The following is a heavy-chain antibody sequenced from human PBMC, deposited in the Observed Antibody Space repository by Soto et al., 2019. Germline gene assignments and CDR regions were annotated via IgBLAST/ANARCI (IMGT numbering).Heavy chain of an antibody. D-gene: IGHD3-10*01. J-gene: IGHJ5*02. CDR1: GGTFSSYT. V-gene: IGHV1-69*08. Sequence: QVQLVQSGAEVKKPGSSVKVSCKASGGTFSSYTISWVRQAPGQGLEWMGRIIPILGIANYAQKLQGKVTMPADKSKSQAYMELGSLRSEDTGVYYCAGDHRVWGVTDPYNWFDPWGQGTLVTVSS. CDR2: IIPILGIA. CDR3: AGDHRVWGVTDPYNWFDP.